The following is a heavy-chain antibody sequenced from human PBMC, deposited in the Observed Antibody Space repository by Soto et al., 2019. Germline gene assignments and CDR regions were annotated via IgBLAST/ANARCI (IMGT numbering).Heavy chain of an antibody. CDR1: GGSISSGGYH. J-gene: IGHJ6*02. V-gene: IGHV4-31*03. CDR3: ASGRSGMDV. CDR2: IYYSGST. D-gene: IGHD1-1*01. Sequence: QVQLQESGPGLVKPSQTLSLTCTVSGGSISSGGYHWSWIRQHPGKGLEWIGYIYYSGSTYYNPSPXXRXTXXVDTSKNQCSLKLSSVTAADTAVYYCASGRSGMDVWGQGTTVTVSS.